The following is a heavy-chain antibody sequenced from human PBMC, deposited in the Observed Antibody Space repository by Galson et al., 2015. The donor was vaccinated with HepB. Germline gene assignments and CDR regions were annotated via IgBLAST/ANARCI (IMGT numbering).Heavy chain of an antibody. D-gene: IGHD4-17*01. CDR2: IWYDETNK. V-gene: IGHV3-33*01. CDR3: VRGGGGDLYYFDY. Sequence: SLRLSCAASGFTFSTYDMHGVRQTPGKGLEWVALIWYDETNKYYADSVKGRFTISRDNSKNTLYLQMNSLRADDTAVYYCVRGGGGDLYYFDYWGQGTLVTVSS. J-gene: IGHJ4*02. CDR1: GFTFSTYD.